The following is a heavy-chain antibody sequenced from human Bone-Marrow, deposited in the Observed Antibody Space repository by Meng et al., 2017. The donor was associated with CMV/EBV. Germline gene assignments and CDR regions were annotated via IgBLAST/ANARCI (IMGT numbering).Heavy chain of an antibody. Sequence: GGSLRLSCAASGFTFSDYYMSWIRQAPGKGLEWVSYISSSGSTIYYADSVKGRFTISRDNAKNSLYLQMNSLRAEDTAVYYCASPIVVVPAALAGAYGMDVWGQGTTVTFSS. D-gene: IGHD2-2*01. V-gene: IGHV3-11*01. CDR1: GFTFSDYY. J-gene: IGHJ6*02. CDR2: ISSSGSTI. CDR3: ASPIVVVPAALAGAYGMDV.